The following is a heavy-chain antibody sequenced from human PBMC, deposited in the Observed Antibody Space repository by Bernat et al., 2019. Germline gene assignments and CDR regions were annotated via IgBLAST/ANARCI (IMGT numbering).Heavy chain of an antibody. CDR3: ARGFSRPTQGMDV. V-gene: IGHV3-13*04. CDR2: IGTAGDT. CDR1: GITFSSYD. D-gene: IGHD2-2*01. J-gene: IGHJ6*03. Sequence: EVQLVESGGGLVQPGGSLRLSCATSGITFSSYDMNWVRQATGKGLEWVSAIGTAGDTYYVGSAKGRFTISREDAKDSLYLQMNSLRAEDTAVYYCARGFSRPTQGMDVWGKGTTVTVSS.